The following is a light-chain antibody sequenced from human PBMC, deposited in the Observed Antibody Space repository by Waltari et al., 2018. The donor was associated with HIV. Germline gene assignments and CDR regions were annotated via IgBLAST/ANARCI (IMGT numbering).Light chain of an antibody. J-gene: IGLJ1*01. CDR3: AAWDNSLNGYV. CDR1: SYNIALNT. CDR2: SNS. V-gene: IGLV1-44*01. Sequence: QSLLTQPPSASGTDGQSVTITGPGSSYNIALNTVNSYQQPPGPAPKLPINSNSQRPSGVPDRFSSSKSATSACLAISGVQAEDDAYYYGAAWDNSLNGYVFGTGTKVTVL.